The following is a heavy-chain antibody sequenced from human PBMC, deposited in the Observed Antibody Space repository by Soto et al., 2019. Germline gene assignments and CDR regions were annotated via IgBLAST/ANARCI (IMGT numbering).Heavy chain of an antibody. CDR1: GGSITSSGYY. V-gene: IGHV4-31*03. CDR3: ARGGGSTKVDY. Sequence: QVQLQESGPGLVKPSQTLSLTCTVSGGSITSSGYYWSWIRQLPGEGLEWIGFTSNSGSTSYNPSLKSRVTIPVDTSSNQFSLNLKSVTAADTAVYYCARGGGSTKVDYWGQGTLVTVSP. J-gene: IGHJ4*02. CDR2: TSNSGST. D-gene: IGHD2-2*01.